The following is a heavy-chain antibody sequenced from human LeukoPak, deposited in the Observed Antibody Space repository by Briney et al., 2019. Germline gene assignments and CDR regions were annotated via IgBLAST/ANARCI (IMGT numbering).Heavy chain of an antibody. J-gene: IGHJ3*02. Sequence: GGSLRLSCAASGFTFSSHWMHWVRQAPGKGLVWVSRINGDGSNTTYADSVKGRFTISRDNAKNTLYLQMNSLRAEDTAVYHCARSKGWCSTDAFDIWGQGTMVTVSS. V-gene: IGHV3-74*03. D-gene: IGHD4/OR15-4a*01. CDR2: INGDGSNT. CDR3: ARSKGWCSTDAFDI. CDR1: GFTFSSHW.